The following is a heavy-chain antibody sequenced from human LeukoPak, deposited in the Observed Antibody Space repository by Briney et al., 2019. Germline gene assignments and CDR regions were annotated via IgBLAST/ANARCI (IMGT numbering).Heavy chain of an antibody. J-gene: IGHJ4*02. D-gene: IGHD4-17*01. V-gene: IGHV4-39*01. CDR3: ARQGGDNGYYYFDF. CDR2: VYYSGTT. Sequence: PSESLSLTCSVSGGSIRSCHYYWGWLRQPPGQGLEWIASVYYSGTTYYTPSLRSRVTISIDTSKNQFSLKLTSVTAADTAVFYCARQGGDNGYYYFDFWGQGTLVSVSS. CDR1: GGSIRSCHYY.